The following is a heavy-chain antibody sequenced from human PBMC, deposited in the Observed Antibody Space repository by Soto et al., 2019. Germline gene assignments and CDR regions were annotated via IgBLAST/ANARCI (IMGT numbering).Heavy chain of an antibody. CDR3: ARVFPSTYYYDSSGYSAPTYYYYGMDV. CDR1: GGTFNSYA. CDR2: IIPIFGTA. D-gene: IGHD3-22*01. Sequence: SVKVCCKASGGTFNSYAISWVRQDHGQGLEWMGGIIPIFGTANYAQKFQGRVTITADESTSTAYMELSSLRSEDTAVYYCARVFPSTYYYDSSGYSAPTYYYYGMDVWGQGTTVTVSS. V-gene: IGHV1-69*13. J-gene: IGHJ6*02.